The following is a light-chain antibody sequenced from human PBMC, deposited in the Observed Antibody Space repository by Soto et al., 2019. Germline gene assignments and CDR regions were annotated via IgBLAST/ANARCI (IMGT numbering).Light chain of an antibody. Sequence: QSALTQPPSASGSPGQSVTISCTGTSSDVGDYNYVSWYQQHPGKAPKLMIYEVSKRPSGVPDRFSGSTSGNTASLTVSGLQAEDEADYYCSSYAGSNNFVFGGGTKLTVL. V-gene: IGLV2-8*01. CDR3: SSYAGSNNFV. CDR1: SSDVGDYNY. CDR2: EVS. J-gene: IGLJ2*01.